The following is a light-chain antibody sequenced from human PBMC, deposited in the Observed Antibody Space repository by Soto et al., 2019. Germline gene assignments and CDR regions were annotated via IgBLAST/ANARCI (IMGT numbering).Light chain of an antibody. CDR1: QSVSSN. J-gene: IGKJ1*01. CDR3: QQYNNWPPWT. V-gene: IGKV3-15*01. Sequence: EIVMTPSPATLSVSPGERATLSCRAGQSVSSNLAWYQQKPGQAPRLLIYGASTRATGIPARFSGIGSGTEFTLTISSLQSEDFAVYYCQQYNNWPPWTFGQGTKVDI. CDR2: GAS.